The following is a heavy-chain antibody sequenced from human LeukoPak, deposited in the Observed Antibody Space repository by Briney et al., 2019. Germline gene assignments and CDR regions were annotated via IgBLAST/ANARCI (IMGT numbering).Heavy chain of an antibody. CDR3: ARDLFKRYYDSSGYYQPYYYGMDV. CDR2: IIPIFGTA. D-gene: IGHD3-22*01. Sequence: SVKVSCKASGGTFSSYAISWVRQAPGQGLEWMGGIIPIFGTANYAQKFQGRVTITADESTSTAYMELSSLRSEDTAVYYCARDLFKRYYDSSGYYQPYYYGMDVWGQGTTVTVSS. J-gene: IGHJ6*02. CDR1: GGTFSSYA. V-gene: IGHV1-69*13.